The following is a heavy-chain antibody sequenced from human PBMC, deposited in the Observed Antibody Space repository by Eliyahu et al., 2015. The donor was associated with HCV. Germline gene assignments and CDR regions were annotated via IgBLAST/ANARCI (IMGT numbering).Heavy chain of an antibody. D-gene: IGHD2-8*01. V-gene: IGHV3-21*01. J-gene: IGHJ4*02. CDR3: ARDGNIVLMVYAPNYFDY. Sequence: PGKGLEWVSSISSTNSYIYYADSVKGRFTISRDNAKNSLYLQMNSLRAEDSAVYYCARDGNIVLMVYAPNYFDYWGQGTLVTVSS. CDR2: ISSTNSYI.